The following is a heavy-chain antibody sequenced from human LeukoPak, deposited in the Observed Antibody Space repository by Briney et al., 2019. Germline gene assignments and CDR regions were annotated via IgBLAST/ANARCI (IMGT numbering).Heavy chain of an antibody. CDR2: INHSGST. Sequence: PSETLSLTCAVYGGSFSGYYWSWIRQPPGKGLEWIGEINHSGSTNYNPSLKSRVTISVDTSKNQFSLKLSSVTAADTAVYYCARSAGVSRGWFDPWGQGTLVTVSS. D-gene: IGHD3-10*01. J-gene: IGHJ5*02. CDR1: GGSFSGYY. V-gene: IGHV4-34*01. CDR3: ARSAGVSRGWFDP.